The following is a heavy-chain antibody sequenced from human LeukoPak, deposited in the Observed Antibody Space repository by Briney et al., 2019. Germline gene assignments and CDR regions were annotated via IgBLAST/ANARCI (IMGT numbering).Heavy chain of an antibody. D-gene: IGHD2-2*02. CDR3: ARGTNRRYCSSTSCYSSAPLRFDY. CDR2: INHSGST. V-gene: IGHV4-34*01. J-gene: IGHJ4*02. Sequence: SETLSLTCAVHGGSFSGYYWSWIRQPPGKGLEWIGEINHSGSTNHNPSLKSRVTISVDTSKNQFSLKLSSVTAADTAVYYCARGTNRRYCSSTSCYSSAPLRFDYWGQGTLVTVSS. CDR1: GGSFSGYY.